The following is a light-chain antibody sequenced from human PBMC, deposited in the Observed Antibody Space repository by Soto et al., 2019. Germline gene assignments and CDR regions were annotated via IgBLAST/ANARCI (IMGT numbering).Light chain of an antibody. Sequence: QSVLTQSPSASASLGASVKLTCTLSSGHSSYAIAWHQQQPEKGPRYLMKIYSDGSHSKGDGIPDRFSGSSSGAEHYLTISSLQSADEADYYCQTWSTGIVVFGGGTKLTVL. CDR2: IYSDGSH. V-gene: IGLV4-69*01. CDR1: SGHSSYA. CDR3: QTWSTGIVV. J-gene: IGLJ2*01.